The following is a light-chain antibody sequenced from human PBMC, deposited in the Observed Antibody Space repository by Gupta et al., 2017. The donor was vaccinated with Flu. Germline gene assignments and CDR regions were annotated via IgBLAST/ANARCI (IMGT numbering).Light chain of an antibody. CDR3: HQRSDWPGT. CDR2: DAS. J-gene: IGKJ1*01. Sequence: ELVLTQYPATLSLSPGERATLSCRASQSVGRYLAWYQHKPGQAPRLLIYDASTRATGIPARFSGSGSGTDFTLTISSLEPEDFALDDCHQRSDWPGTFGQGTKVEIK. CDR1: QSVGRY. V-gene: IGKV3-11*01.